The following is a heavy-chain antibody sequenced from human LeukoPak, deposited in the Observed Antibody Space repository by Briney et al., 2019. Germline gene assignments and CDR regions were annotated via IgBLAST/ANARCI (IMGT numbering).Heavy chain of an antibody. CDR3: AREGRGYIAFDI. CDR2: ISSNGGST. CDR1: GFTFSNAW. Sequence: GGSLRLSCAASGFTFSNAWMSWVRQAPGKGLEYVSAISSNGGSTYYANSVKGRFTISRDNSKNTLYLQMGSLRAEDMAVYYCAREGRGYIAFDIWGQGTMVTVSS. D-gene: IGHD5-18*01. V-gene: IGHV3-64*01. J-gene: IGHJ3*02.